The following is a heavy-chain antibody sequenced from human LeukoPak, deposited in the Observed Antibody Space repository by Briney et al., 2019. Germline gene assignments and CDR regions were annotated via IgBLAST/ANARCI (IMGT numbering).Heavy chain of an antibody. J-gene: IGHJ3*02. CDR2: IGSSGYSI. CDR1: VFTLSSYE. Sequence: GGCLRLSCAASVFTLSSYEINWVRQAPGRGLEWVSYIGSSGYSIYYADSVKGRFTISRDNAKNSLYLEMNSLRAEDTAVYYCARDLEDSSPFGAFDMWGQGTMVTVSS. V-gene: IGHV3-48*03. D-gene: IGHD3-22*01. CDR3: ARDLEDSSPFGAFDM.